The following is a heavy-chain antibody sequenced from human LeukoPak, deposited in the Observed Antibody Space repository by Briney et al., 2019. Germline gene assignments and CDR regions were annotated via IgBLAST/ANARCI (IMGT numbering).Heavy chain of an antibody. D-gene: IGHD5-18*01. V-gene: IGHV4-59*08. Sequence: SETLSLTCTVSGGSISSYYWSWIRQPPGKGLEWIGYIYYSGSTNYNPSLKSRVTISVDTSKNQFSLKLSSVTAADTAVYYCARGARDTAMVDYWGQGTLVTVSP. CDR1: GGSISSYY. CDR2: IYYSGST. J-gene: IGHJ4*02. CDR3: ARGARDTAMVDY.